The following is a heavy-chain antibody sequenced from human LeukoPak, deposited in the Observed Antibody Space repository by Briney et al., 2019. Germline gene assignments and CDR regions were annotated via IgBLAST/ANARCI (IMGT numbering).Heavy chain of an antibody. V-gene: IGHV3-15*01. Sequence: GGSLRLSCAASGFTFSNAWMSWVRQAPGKGLECVGRIKSKTDGGTTDYAAPVKGRFTISRDDSKNTLYLQMNSLKTEDTAVYYCTTAMYYGSGSYHGINWFDPWGQGTLVTVSS. D-gene: IGHD3-10*01. CDR1: GFTFSNAW. CDR2: IKSKTDGGTT. CDR3: TTAMYYGSGSYHGINWFDP. J-gene: IGHJ5*02.